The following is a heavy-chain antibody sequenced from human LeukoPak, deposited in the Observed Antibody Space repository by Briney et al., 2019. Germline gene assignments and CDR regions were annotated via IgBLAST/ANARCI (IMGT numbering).Heavy chain of an antibody. D-gene: IGHD6-19*01. J-gene: IGHJ4*02. V-gene: IGHV5-51*01. CDR1: GYNFATSW. CDR2: ISPADSDT. CDR3: ARQAALAGPGIDY. Sequence: GESLKISCQVSGYNFATSWIGWVRQMPGKGLEWMGIISPADSDTRYSPSFQGQVTISADKSINTAYLQWSSLRASDTAIYYCARQAALAGPGIDYWGQGTLVTVSS.